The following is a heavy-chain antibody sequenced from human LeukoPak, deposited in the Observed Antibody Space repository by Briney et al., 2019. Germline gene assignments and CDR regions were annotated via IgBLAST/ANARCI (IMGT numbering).Heavy chain of an antibody. D-gene: IGHD3-22*01. CDR3: AGVAPHYYDSDDYSSIDAFDI. Sequence: SETLSLTCAVYGGSFSNYYWTWIRQPPGKGLEWIGEINHSGSTNYNPSLKSRVTISVDTSKNQFSLKLTSVTAADTAVYYCAGVAPHYYDSDDYSSIDAFDIWGQGTMVTVSS. CDR1: GGSFSNYY. CDR2: INHSGST. V-gene: IGHV4-34*01. J-gene: IGHJ3*02.